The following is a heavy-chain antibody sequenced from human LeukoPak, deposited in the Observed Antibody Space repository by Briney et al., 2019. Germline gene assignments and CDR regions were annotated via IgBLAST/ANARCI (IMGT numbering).Heavy chain of an antibody. CDR2: ISSSSSYI. CDR1: GFTFSSYS. J-gene: IGHJ3*02. Sequence: PGGSLRLSCAASGFTFSSYSMNWVRQAPGKGLEWVSSISSSSSYIYYADSVKGRFTISRDNAKNSLYLQMNSLRAEDTAVYYCARDRYNWNEWGAFDIWGQGTMVTVSS. D-gene: IGHD1-1*01. V-gene: IGHV3-21*01. CDR3: ARDRYNWNEWGAFDI.